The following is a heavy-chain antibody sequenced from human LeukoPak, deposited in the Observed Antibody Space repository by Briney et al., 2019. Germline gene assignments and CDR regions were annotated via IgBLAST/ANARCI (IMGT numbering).Heavy chain of an antibody. V-gene: IGHV4-4*02. CDR3: ARTSAEYSNSWIDS. D-gene: IGHD6-6*01. CDR2: IYHSGST. J-gene: IGHJ5*01. Sequence: SETLSLTCDVSGGPISSSNWWSWLRHPPGKGLEWIGEIYHSGSTYSNPSLQSRVTISVDKSKNHFSLRLTSVTAADTAVYYCARTSAEYSNSWIDSWGQGTLVIVSS. CDR1: GGPISSSNW.